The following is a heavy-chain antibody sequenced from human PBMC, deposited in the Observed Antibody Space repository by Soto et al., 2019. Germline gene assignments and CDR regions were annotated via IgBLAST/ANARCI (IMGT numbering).Heavy chain of an antibody. CDR3: ARGTDIVVVPAAVSYYMDF. CDR2: INHSGST. D-gene: IGHD2-2*01. V-gene: IGHV4-34*01. CDR1: GGSFRGYY. Sequence: SETLSLTCAGYGGSFRGYYWSWIRPPPGKGVEWIGEINHSGSTNYNPSLKSRVTISVDTSKNQFSLKLSSVTAADTAVYYCARGTDIVVVPAAVSYYMDFWGKGTTVTVSS. J-gene: IGHJ6*03.